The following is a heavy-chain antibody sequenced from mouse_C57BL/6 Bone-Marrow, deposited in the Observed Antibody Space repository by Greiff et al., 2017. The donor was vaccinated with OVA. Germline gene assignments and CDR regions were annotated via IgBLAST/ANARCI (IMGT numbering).Heavy chain of an antibody. CDR3: VRQFHYAMDY. Sequence: EVKLVESGGGLVQPKGSLKLSCAASGFSFNTYAMNWVRQAPGKGLEWVARIRSKSNNYATYYADSVKDRFTISRDDSESMLYLQMNNLKTEDTAMYYCVRQFHYAMDYWGQGTSVTVSS. CDR1: GFSFNTYA. CDR2: IRSKSNNYAT. V-gene: IGHV10-1*01. J-gene: IGHJ4*01.